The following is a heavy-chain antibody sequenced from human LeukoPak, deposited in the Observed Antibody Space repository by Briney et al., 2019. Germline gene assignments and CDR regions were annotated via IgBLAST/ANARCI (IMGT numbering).Heavy chain of an antibody. CDR2: IYYSGST. J-gene: IGHJ5*02. CDR1: GGSISSGDYY. Sequence: SQTLSLTCTVSGGSISSGDYYWSWIRQPPGKGLEWIGYIYYSGSTYYNPSLKSRVTISVDTSKNQFSLKLSSVTAADTAVYYCARESVVVITGHWFDPWGQGTLVTVSS. CDR3: ARESVVVITGHWFDP. V-gene: IGHV4-30-4*01. D-gene: IGHD3-22*01.